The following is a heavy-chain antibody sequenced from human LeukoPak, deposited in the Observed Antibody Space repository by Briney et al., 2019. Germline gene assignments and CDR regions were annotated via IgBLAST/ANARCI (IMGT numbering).Heavy chain of an antibody. CDR1: GFTFSNAW. CDR2: IKSKSDGGTA. D-gene: IGHD3-22*01. CDR3: STVYYYYGSSVDY. Sequence: GGSLRLSCAASGFTFSNAWMRWVRQVPGKGLEWVGRIKSKSDGGTADYAAPVKGRFTISRDDSTNTLYLQMNSLKTEDTAVYYCSTVYYYYGSSVDYWGQGTLVTVSS. V-gene: IGHV3-15*01. J-gene: IGHJ4*02.